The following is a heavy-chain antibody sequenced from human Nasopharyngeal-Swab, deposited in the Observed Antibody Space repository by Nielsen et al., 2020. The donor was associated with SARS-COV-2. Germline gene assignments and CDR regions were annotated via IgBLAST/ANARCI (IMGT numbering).Heavy chain of an antibody. J-gene: IGHJ6*02. CDR1: GFTFSSYG. CDR3: ATADYYYYGMDV. Sequence: GGSLRPSCAASGFTFSSYGMHWVRQAPGKGLEGVAVISYDGSNKYYADSVKGRFTISRDNSKNTLYLQMNSLRAEDTAVYYCATADYYYYGMDVWGQGTTVTVSS. CDR2: ISYDGSNK. V-gene: IGHV3-30*03. D-gene: IGHD1-14*01.